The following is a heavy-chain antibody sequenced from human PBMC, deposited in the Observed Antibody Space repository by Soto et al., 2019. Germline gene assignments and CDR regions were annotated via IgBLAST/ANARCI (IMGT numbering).Heavy chain of an antibody. CDR3: AKVIGIAVDDY. Sequence: QVQLVESGGGVVQPGRSLRLSCAASGFTFSSYGMHWVRQAPGKGLEWVAVISYDGSNKYYADSVKGRFTISRDNSKNTLYLQMNSLRAEDTAVYYGAKVIGIAVDDYWGQGTLVTVSS. J-gene: IGHJ4*02. CDR2: ISYDGSNK. V-gene: IGHV3-30*18. D-gene: IGHD6-19*01. CDR1: GFTFSSYG.